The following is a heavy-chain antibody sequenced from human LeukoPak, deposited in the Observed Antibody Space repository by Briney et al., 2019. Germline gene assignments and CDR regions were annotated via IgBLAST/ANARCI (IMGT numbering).Heavy chain of an antibody. D-gene: IGHD1-1*01. V-gene: IGHV4-59*08. CDR2: IYNSGST. CDR3: ARASPNWNPPDY. CDR1: GGSFSGYY. Sequence: SETLSLTCAVNGGSFSGYYWSWIRQSPEQGLEWIGYIYNSGSTDYNPSLKSRVTISEDTSNNQFSLKLKFVTAADTAVYYCARASPNWNPPDYWGRGTLVTVSS. J-gene: IGHJ4*02.